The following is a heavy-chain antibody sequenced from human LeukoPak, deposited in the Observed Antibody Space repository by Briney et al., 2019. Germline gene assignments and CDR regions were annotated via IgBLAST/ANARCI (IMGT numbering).Heavy chain of an antibody. J-gene: IGHJ4*02. CDR3: ARCARVVVIEKALGY. D-gene: IGHD3-22*01. V-gene: IGHV1-2*06. CDR2: INPNSGGT. CDR1: GYTFTGYY. Sequence: ASVKVSCKASGYTFTGYYMHWVRQAPGQGLEWMGRINPNSGGTNYAQKFQGRVTMTRDTSISTAYMELSRLRSDDTAVYYCARCARVVVIEKALGYWGQGTLVTVSS.